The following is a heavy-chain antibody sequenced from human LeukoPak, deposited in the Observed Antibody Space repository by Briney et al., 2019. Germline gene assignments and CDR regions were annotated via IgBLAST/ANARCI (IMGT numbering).Heavy chain of an antibody. D-gene: IGHD6-25*01. V-gene: IGHV3-23*01. J-gene: IGHJ4*02. CDR2: ITGRGEHI. CDR3: AKDRRLAAFDY. CDR1: GFTFSSYG. Sequence: GGTLRLSCTASGFTFSSYGMNWVRQAPGKGLEWVSGITGRGEHIFYAGSVKGRFTISRDNSKNTLYLQMNSLRAEGTAVYYCAKDRRLAAFDYGGQGTLVTVSS.